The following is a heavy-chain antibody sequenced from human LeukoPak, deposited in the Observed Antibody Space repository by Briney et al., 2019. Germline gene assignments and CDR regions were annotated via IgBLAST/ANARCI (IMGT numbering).Heavy chain of an antibody. CDR2: INHSGST. CDR3: ARGRRHDAFDI. CDR1: GGSFSGYY. Sequence: KPSATLSLTCAVYGGSFSGYYWSCIRQPPGKALEWIAEINHSGSTNYNPSLKSRVTISVDTSKNQFSLKLSSVTAADAAVYYCARGRRHDAFDIWGQGTMVTVSS. V-gene: IGHV4-34*01. J-gene: IGHJ3*02.